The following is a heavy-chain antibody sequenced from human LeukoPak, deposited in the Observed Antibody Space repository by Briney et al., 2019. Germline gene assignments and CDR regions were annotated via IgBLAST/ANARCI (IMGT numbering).Heavy chain of an antibody. CDR3: ARESSGSYFRAFDI. CDR2: IYTSGTT. D-gene: IGHD1-26*01. V-gene: IGHV4-4*07. J-gene: IGHJ3*02. CDR1: GGSISSYY. Sequence: SETLPLTCTVSGGSISSYYWSSIRQPAGKTLEWIGRIYTSGTTNYNPSLKSRVTMSVDTSKNQFSLKLSSVTAADTAVYYCARESSGSYFRAFDIWGQGTMVTVSS.